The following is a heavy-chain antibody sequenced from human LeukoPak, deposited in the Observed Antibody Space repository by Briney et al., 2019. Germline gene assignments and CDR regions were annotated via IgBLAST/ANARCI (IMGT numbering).Heavy chain of an antibody. CDR3: ASPYSSSSFDY. CDR1: GGSISSSSYY. CDR2: IYYSGST. Sequence: SETLSLTCTVSGGSISSSSYYWGWIRQPPGKGLEWIGSIYYSGSTYYNPSLKSRVTISVDTSKNQFSLKLSSVTAADTAAYYCASPYSSSSFDYWGQGTLVTVSS. D-gene: IGHD6-6*01. V-gene: IGHV4-39*01. J-gene: IGHJ4*02.